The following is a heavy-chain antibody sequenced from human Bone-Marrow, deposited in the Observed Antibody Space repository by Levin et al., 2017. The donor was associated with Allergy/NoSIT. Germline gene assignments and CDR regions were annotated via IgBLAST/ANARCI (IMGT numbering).Heavy chain of an antibody. CDR3: ARDADIVVVVAAHGYFDY. J-gene: IGHJ4*02. CDR1: GGTFSSYA. Sequence: SVKVSCKASGGTFSSYAISWVRQAPGQGLEWMGRIIPILGIANYAQKFQGRVTITADKSTSTAYMELSSLRSEDTAVYYCARDADIVVVVAAHGYFDYWGQGTLVTVSS. V-gene: IGHV1-69*04. D-gene: IGHD2-15*01. CDR2: IIPILGIA.